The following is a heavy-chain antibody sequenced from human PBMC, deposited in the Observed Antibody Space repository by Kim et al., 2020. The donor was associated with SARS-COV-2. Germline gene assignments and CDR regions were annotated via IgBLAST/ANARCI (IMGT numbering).Heavy chain of an antibody. J-gene: IGHJ4*02. V-gene: IGHV1-3*01. CDR3: LGGYYFEY. CDR1: GHTFSRDS. Sequence: ASVKVSCKTSGHTFSRDSIHWVRQAPGQRLEWMGGIDCANGNRKNSQKFQGRVTFTSDTSASTASMALSSLRSEDSDVYYCLGGYYFEYWRQVTPGNVSS. CDR2: IDCANGNR. D-gene: IGHD2-15*01.